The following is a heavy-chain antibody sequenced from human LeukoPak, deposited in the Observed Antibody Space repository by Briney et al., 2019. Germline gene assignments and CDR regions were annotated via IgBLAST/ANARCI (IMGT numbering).Heavy chain of an antibody. CDR1: GYTFTSYY. CDR2: VNPTSGGT. Sequence: ASVKVSFKTSGYTFTSYYKHWVRQAPGQGLELMGWVNPTSGGTNYEQKFQGRVTMTRVTSISTAYMELSRLRSDDTAVYYCARVYYYYDSSGILTLYFDYWGQGTLVTVSS. V-gene: IGHV1-2*02. J-gene: IGHJ4*02. D-gene: IGHD3-22*01. CDR3: ARVYYYYDSSGILTLYFDY.